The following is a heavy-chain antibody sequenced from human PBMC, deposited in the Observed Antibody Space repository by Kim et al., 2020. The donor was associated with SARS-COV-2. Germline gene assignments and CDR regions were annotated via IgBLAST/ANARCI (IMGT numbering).Heavy chain of an antibody. D-gene: IGHD3-9*01. Sequence: SETLSLTCAVYGGSFSGYYWSWIRQPPGKGLEWIGEINHSGSTNYNPSLKSRVTISVDTSKNQFSLKLSSVTAADTAVYYCARVSIYDILTGYPRVPGVTARPYYFDYWGQGTLVTVSS. CDR3: ARVSIYDILTGYPRVPGVTARPYYFDY. CDR1: GGSFSGYY. CDR2: INHSGST. V-gene: IGHV4-34*01. J-gene: IGHJ4*02.